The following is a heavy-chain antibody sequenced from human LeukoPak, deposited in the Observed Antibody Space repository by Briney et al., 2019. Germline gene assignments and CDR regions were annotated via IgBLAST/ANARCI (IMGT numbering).Heavy chain of an antibody. CDR2: INHSGST. D-gene: IGHD3-3*01. Sequence: SETLSLTCAVYGGSFSGYYWGWIRQPPGKGLEWIGEINHSGSTNYNPFLKSRVTISVDTSKNQFSLKLSSVTAADTAVYYCASSYGRFLEWFYSAREYYYFDYWGQGTLVTVSS. J-gene: IGHJ4*02. V-gene: IGHV4-34*01. CDR3: ASSYGRFLEWFYSAREYYYFDY. CDR1: GGSFSGYY.